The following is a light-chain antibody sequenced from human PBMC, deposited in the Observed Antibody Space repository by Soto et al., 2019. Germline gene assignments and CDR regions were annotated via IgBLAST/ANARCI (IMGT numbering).Light chain of an antibody. V-gene: IGKV3-20*01. CDR2: GAS. CDR3: QQYGSSPGFT. CDR1: QSVSSSY. J-gene: IGKJ3*01. Sequence: EIVLTQSPGTLSLSPGERATLSCRASQSVSSSYLAWYQQKPGQAPRLLIYGASSSATGSPDRFSGSGSGTDFTLTISRLEPEDFAVYYCQQYGSSPGFTFGPGTKVDIK.